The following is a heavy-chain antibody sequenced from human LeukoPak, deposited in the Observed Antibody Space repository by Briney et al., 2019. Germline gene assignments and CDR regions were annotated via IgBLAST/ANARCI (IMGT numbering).Heavy chain of an antibody. Sequence: ASVRVSCKASGYTFTGYFIHWVRQAPGQGLEWMGWINPKSGDTNYAQRFQGRVTMTRDTSISTAYMELTRLTSDDTAVYYCARGGTVGLFGYWGQGSLVTVSS. CDR1: GYTFTGYF. D-gene: IGHD1-26*01. CDR3: ARGGTVGLFGY. V-gene: IGHV1-2*02. CDR2: INPKSGDT. J-gene: IGHJ4*02.